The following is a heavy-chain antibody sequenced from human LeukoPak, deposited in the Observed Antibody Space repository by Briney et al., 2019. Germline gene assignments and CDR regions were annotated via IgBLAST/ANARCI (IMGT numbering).Heavy chain of an antibody. J-gene: IGHJ4*02. CDR2: IAANGNDK. Sequence: GGSLRLSCAASGFTFRKYWMAWVRQAPGRGLGWVATIAANGNDKDYEDALQGRFTISRDNARNSLSLRIDSLRAEDTAQYYCAREVFFQFDNWGQGALVTVS. CDR1: GFTFRKYW. V-gene: IGHV3-7*03. CDR3: AREVFFQFDN.